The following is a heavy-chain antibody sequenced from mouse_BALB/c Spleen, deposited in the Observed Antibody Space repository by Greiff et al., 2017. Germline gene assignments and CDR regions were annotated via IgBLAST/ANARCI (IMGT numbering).Heavy chain of an antibody. CDR2: ISSGGST. CDR3: ARGGYDYLFDY. Sequence: EVKLMESGGGLVKPGGSLKLSCAASGFTFSSYAMSWVRQTPEKRLEWVASISSGGSTYYPDSVKGRFTISRDNARNILYLQMSSLRSEDTAMYYCARGGYDYLFDYWGQGTTLTVSS. CDR1: GFTFSSYA. D-gene: IGHD2-4*01. J-gene: IGHJ2*01. V-gene: IGHV5-6-5*01.